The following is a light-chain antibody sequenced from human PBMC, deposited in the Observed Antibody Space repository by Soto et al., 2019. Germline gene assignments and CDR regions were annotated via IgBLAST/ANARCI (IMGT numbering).Light chain of an antibody. CDR1: SDDVGGYNY. Sequence: QSVLTQPASVSGSPGQSITISCTGTSDDVGGYNYVSWYQHHPGEAPKLVIYEVYNRASGVSNRFSGSKSGNTAFLTISGLQADDEADYYCCSKTSTISYVFGSGTKVPVL. CDR2: EVY. V-gene: IGLV2-14*01. J-gene: IGLJ1*01. CDR3: CSKTSTISYV.